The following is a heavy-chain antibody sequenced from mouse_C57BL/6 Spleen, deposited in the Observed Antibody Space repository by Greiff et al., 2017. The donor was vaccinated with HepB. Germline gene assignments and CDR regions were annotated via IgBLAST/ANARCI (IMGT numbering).Heavy chain of an antibody. CDR3: ARSRFAY. CDR2: IYPGSGST. J-gene: IGHJ3*01. Sequence: QVQLQQPGAELVKPGASVKMSCKASGYTFTSYWITWVKQRPGQGLEWIGDIYPGSGSTNYNEKFKSKATLTVYTSSSTAYMQLSSLTSEDSAVYYCARSRFAYWGQGTLVTVSA. V-gene: IGHV1-55*01. CDR1: GYTFTSYW.